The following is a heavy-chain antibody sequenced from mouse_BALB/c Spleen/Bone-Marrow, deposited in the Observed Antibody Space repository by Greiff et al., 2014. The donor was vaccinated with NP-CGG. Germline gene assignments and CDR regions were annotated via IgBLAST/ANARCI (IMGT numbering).Heavy chain of an antibody. V-gene: IGHV5-2*01. CDR1: EYEFPSYD. CDR3: ARHANWDWFAY. CDR2: INSDGGST. J-gene: IGHJ3*01. Sequence: EVMLVKSGGGLVQPGESLKLSCESNEYEFPSYDMPWVRKTPEKRLELVAAINSDGGSTYYPDTMERRFIISRDNTKKTLYLQMSSLRSEDTALYYCARHANWDWFAYWGQGTLVTVSA. D-gene: IGHD4-1*01.